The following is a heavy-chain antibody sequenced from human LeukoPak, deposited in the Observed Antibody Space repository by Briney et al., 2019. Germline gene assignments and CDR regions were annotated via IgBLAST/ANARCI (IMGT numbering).Heavy chain of an antibody. CDR1: GYSFTSYW. V-gene: IGHV5-51*01. J-gene: IGHJ4*02. CDR2: TYPGDSDT. Sequence: GESLKISCKGSGYSFTSYWIGWVRQMPGKGLEWMGFTYPGDSDTRYSPSFQGQVTISADKSISTAYLQWSSLKASDTAMYYCGRAISSGYYSHFDYWGQGTLVTVSS. CDR3: GRAISSGYYSHFDY. D-gene: IGHD3-22*01.